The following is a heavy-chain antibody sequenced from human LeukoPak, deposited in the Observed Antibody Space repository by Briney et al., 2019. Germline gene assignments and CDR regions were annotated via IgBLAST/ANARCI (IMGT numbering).Heavy chain of an antibody. CDR1: GFTFSSYS. Sequence: PGGSLRLSCAASGFTFSSYSMNWVRQAPGKGLEWVSSISSSSSYIYYADSVKGRFTISRDNAKNSLYLQMNSLRAEDTAVYYCARDFYDILTGTGNYFDYWGQGTLVTVSS. J-gene: IGHJ4*02. V-gene: IGHV3-21*01. D-gene: IGHD3-9*01. CDR2: ISSSSSYI. CDR3: ARDFYDILTGTGNYFDY.